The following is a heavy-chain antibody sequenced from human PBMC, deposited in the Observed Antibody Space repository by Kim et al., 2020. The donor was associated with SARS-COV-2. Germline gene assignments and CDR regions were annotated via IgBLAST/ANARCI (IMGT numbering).Heavy chain of an antibody. CDR2: IIPIFGTA. D-gene: IGHD6-19*01. CDR1: GGTFSSYA. CDR3: ARDRGGSGWPVKIQRDYYYYGMDV. Sequence: SVKVSCKASGGTFSSYAISWVRQAPGQGLEWMGGIIPIFGTANYAQKFQARVTITADESTSTAYMELSSLSSEDTAVYYCARDRGGSGWPVKIQRDYYYYGMDVWGQGTTVTVSS. J-gene: IGHJ6*02. V-gene: IGHV1-69*13.